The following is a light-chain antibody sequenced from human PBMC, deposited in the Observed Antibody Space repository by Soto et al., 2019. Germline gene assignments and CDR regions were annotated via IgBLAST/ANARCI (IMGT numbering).Light chain of an antibody. Sequence: EIVLTQSPGTLSFSPGERVTLSCRASHSLSSNYLAWYQQKPGQAPRLLMYGASSRATGIPDRFSGSGSGTDFTLTISRLEPEDFAVYYCHQYGSSPPDTFGQGTRLEI. CDR3: HQYGSSPPDT. V-gene: IGKV3-20*01. CDR2: GAS. CDR1: HSLSSNY. J-gene: IGKJ5*01.